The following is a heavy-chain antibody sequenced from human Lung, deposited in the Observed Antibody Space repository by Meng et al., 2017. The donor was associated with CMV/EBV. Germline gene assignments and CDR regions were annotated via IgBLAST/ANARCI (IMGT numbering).Heavy chain of an antibody. CDR2: IDSDGSST. Sequence: GGSLRLSCAASGFTFSSYWMHWVRQAPGKGLEWVSRIDSDGSSTTYAESVKGRFTISRDNAKNTLFLQMISLRAEDTAVYYCTRDGDYYDATLHWGQGSLVTVYS. CDR3: TRDGDYYDATLH. CDR1: GFTFSSYW. D-gene: IGHD3-16*01. V-gene: IGHV3-74*01. J-gene: IGHJ4*02.